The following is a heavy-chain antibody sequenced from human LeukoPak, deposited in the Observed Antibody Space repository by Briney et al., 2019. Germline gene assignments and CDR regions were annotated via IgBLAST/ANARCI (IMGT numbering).Heavy chain of an antibody. Sequence: ASVKVSCKASANTFTGYFLHWVRQAPGQGLEWMGWINPKSGGTKYAQKFQGRVTMTRDTSIRTAYMELRSLRSDDTAVYYCARALFGSDIDYWAQGTLVTVSS. J-gene: IGHJ4*02. CDR1: ANTFTGYF. CDR3: ARALFGSDIDY. D-gene: IGHD3-16*01. V-gene: IGHV1-2*02. CDR2: INPKSGGT.